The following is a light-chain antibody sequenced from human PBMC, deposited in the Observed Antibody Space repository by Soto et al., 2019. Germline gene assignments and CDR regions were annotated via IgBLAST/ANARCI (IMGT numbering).Light chain of an antibody. V-gene: IGKV1D-17*01. CDR2: AAS. CDR3: IQHNSYLT. CDR1: QGISNY. J-gene: IGKJ5*01. Sequence: NIQMTQSPSAMSASVGDRVTITCRARQGISNYLAWFQQKTGKVPKHIIYAASSLQSGVPSRFSGSGSGTEFPLPIRSLQPEDFATYYCIQHNSYLTFGQGTRLE.